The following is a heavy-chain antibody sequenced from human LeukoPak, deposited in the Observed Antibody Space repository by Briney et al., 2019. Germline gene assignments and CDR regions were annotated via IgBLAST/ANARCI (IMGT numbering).Heavy chain of an antibody. V-gene: IGHV1-2*02. Sequence: ASVKVSCKASGYTFTGYYLHWVRQAPGQGLDWMGWINTNSGGTTYAQNFKGRVTMTWDTSISTAYMELSRLRSDDTAVYYCAGEWELLRKYLYHWGQGTLVTVSS. J-gene: IGHJ1*01. CDR2: INTNSGGT. CDR1: GYTFTGYY. CDR3: AGEWELLRKYLYH. D-gene: IGHD1-26*01.